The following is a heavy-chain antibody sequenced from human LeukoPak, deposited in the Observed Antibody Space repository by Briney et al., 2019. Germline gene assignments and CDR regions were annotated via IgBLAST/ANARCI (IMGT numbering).Heavy chain of an antibody. V-gene: IGHV3-7*03. CDR1: GFTFSSYW. J-gene: IGHJ6*04. CDR3: ARDLTMVRGLTYYGMDV. D-gene: IGHD3-10*01. CDR2: IKQYGSEK. Sequence: GGSLRLSCAVSGFTFSSYWMSWVRQAPGKGLEWVANIKQYGSEKYYVDSVKGRFTISRDNAKNSLYLQMNSLRAEDTAVYYCARDLTMVRGLTYYGMDVWGKGTTVTVSS.